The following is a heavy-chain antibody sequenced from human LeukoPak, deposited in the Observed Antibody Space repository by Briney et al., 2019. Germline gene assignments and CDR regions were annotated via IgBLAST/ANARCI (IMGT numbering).Heavy chain of an antibody. CDR1: GFTFSNYW. CDR2: IKQDGSEK. J-gene: IGHJ4*02. Sequence: PGGSLRLSCAASGFTFSNYWMNWVRQAPGKGLEWVANIKQDGSEKYYVDSVKGQFTISRDNAKNSLYLQMNSLRAEDTAVYYCARVQLSLINIVLVPAAVDYWGQGTLVTVSS. CDR3: ARVQLSLINIVLVPAAVDY. D-gene: IGHD2-2*01. V-gene: IGHV3-7*01.